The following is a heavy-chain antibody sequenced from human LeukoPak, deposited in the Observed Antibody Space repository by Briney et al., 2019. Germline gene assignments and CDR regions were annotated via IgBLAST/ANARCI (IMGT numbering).Heavy chain of an antibody. CDR2: VTWDGSFT. J-gene: IGHJ4*02. Sequence: GGSLRLSCAASGFTLDDYAMHWVRQAPGKGLEWVSLVTWDGSFTYYVDSVKGRFTISRDNSKNSLYLQMNSLRAEDTAFYYCAKARNAVAGTGYYFDNWGQGTLVTVSS. D-gene: IGHD6-19*01. CDR3: AKARNAVAGTGYYFDN. V-gene: IGHV3-43D*03. CDR1: GFTLDDYA.